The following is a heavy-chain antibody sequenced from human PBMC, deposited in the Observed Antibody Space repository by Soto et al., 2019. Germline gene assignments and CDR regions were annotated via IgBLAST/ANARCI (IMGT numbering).Heavy chain of an antibody. CDR3: SKEWGSGGWFNWFHP. CDR2: ISHSGTSK. J-gene: IGHJ5*02. D-gene: IGHD6-19*01. V-gene: IGHV3-30*18. CDR1: GFTVGTTG. Sequence: QVQLVESGGGVVQPGGSLNLACVASGFTVGTTGMHWVRQAPGKGLEWVAMISHSGTSKQYGDSVQGRFTVSRDDAKNTLYLQMSSLSPEDKGTYHRSKEWGSGGWFNWFHPWGQGVQVTVSS.